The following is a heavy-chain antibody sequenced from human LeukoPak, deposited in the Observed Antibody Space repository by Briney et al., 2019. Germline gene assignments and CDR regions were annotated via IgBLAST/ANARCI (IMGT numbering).Heavy chain of an antibody. CDR2: INTDGSST. CDR1: GFTFSSYW. D-gene: IGHD3-3*01. CDR3: AREVGDFWSNHPSNWFDP. V-gene: IGHV3-74*01. J-gene: IGHJ5*02. Sequence: GGSLRLSCAASGFTFSSYWMHWVRQAPGKGLVWVSRINTDGSSTSYADSVKGRFTISRDNAKNTLYLQMNSLRAEDTAVYYCAREVGDFWSNHPSNWFDPWGQGTLVTVSS.